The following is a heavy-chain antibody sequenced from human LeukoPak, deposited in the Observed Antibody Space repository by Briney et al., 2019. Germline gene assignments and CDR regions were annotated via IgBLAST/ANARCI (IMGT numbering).Heavy chain of an antibody. CDR3: ARGGYSYGYNWFDP. CDR2: INHSGST. Sequence: SETLSLTSAVYGGSFSGYYWSWIRQPPGKGLEWIGEINHSGSTNYNPSLKSRVTISVDTSKNQFSLKLSSVTAADTAVYYCARGGYSYGYNWFDPWGQGTLVTVSS. J-gene: IGHJ5*02. D-gene: IGHD5-18*01. CDR1: GGSFSGYY. V-gene: IGHV4-34*01.